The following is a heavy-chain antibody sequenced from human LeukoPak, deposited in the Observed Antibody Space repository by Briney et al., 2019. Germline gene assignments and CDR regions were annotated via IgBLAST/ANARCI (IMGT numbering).Heavy chain of an antibody. CDR2: TYYRSKWYN. Sequence: SQTLSLTCAISGDSVSSDSAAWNWFRQSPSSGLEWLGRTYYRSKWYNDYEVSVKSRIIISPDTSKNQFSLQLNSVTPADTAMYYCARDAVYGLDACDIWGQGTMVTVSS. V-gene: IGHV6-1*01. D-gene: IGHD5/OR15-5a*01. J-gene: IGHJ3*02. CDR3: ARDAVYGLDACDI. CDR1: GDSVSSDSAA.